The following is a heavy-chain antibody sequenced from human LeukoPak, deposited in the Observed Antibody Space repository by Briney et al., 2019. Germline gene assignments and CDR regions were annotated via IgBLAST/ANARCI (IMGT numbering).Heavy chain of an antibody. CDR2: IYSGGST. V-gene: IGHV3-66*01. Sequence: GGSLRLSCAASEFTVSVNYMSWVRQAPGKGLEWVSFIYSGGSTYYADSVKGRFTISRDSSKNILHLQMNSLRAEDTAVYYCAREGTWSYYYDYWGQGTLVTVSS. J-gene: IGHJ4*02. D-gene: IGHD1-26*01. CDR1: EFTVSVNY. CDR3: AREGTWSYYYDY.